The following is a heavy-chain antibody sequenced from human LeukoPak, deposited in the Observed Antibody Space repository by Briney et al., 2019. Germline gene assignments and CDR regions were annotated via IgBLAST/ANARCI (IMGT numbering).Heavy chain of an antibody. J-gene: IGHJ1*01. CDR3: ARAHVLRSSSRSFQH. Sequence: GASVKVSCRASGYTLTVYFIYWVRQAPGQGLEWVGWINPSSGRTNSAQKFQGRVTMTRDTSISTAYMELSSLRSDDTAMYYCARAHVLRSSSRSFQHWGQGTLVSVAS. CDR1: GYTLTVYF. V-gene: IGHV1-2*02. CDR2: INPSSGRT. D-gene: IGHD6-13*01.